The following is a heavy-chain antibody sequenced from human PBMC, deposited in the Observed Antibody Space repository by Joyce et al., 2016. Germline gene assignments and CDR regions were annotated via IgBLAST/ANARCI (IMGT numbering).Heavy chain of an antibody. D-gene: IGHD5-12*01. Sequence: PSSGFTFNNFALHWVRQDQGPGLEWVAVISSEGSNKSYSDSVKGRFTISRDNSNNTLYLQMNSLRVEDTAVYYCARDRGYSGYDPGDYWGQGTLVTVSS. V-gene: IGHV3-30-3*01. CDR2: ISSEGSNK. CDR1: GFTFNNFA. CDR3: ARDRGYSGYDPGDY. J-gene: IGHJ4*02.